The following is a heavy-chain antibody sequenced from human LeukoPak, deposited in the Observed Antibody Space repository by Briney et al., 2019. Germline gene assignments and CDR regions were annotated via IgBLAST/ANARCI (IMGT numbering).Heavy chain of an antibody. CDR2: YEPEDGGT. V-gene: IGHV1-24*01. J-gene: IGHJ3*02. CDR3: ATRTVPTAIHSAFDI. D-gene: IGHD2-2*02. Sequence: ASVKVSCKSSGYTLSVLPIHRVRQAPGKGLECMGGYEPEDGGTFYTQEFQGRVTMTEDISTDTAYMELSSLRSDDTAMYYCATRTVPTAIHSAFDIWGQGTMVTVSS. CDR1: GYTLSVLP.